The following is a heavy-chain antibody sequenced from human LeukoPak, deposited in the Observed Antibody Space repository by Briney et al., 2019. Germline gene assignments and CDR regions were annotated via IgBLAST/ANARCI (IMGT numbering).Heavy chain of an antibody. CDR2: IYYSGST. V-gene: IGHV4-31*03. CDR3: ARLLGSSGYAGDWYFDL. CDR1: GGSISSGGNY. D-gene: IGHD3-22*01. Sequence: SETLSLTCTVSGGSISSGGNYWSWIRQHPGKGLEWIGYIYYSGSTYYNPSLKSRVTISVDTSRNQFSLKLTSVTAADTAVYYCARLLGSSGYAGDWYFDLWGPGALVTVSS. J-gene: IGHJ2*01.